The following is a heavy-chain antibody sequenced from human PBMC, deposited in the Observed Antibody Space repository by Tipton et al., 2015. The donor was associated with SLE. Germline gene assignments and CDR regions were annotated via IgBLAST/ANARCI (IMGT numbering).Heavy chain of an antibody. J-gene: IGHJ5*02. V-gene: IGHV4-38-2*02. D-gene: IGHD4-17*01. CDR1: GFAVSSGYY. CDR3: ARHIWTSVTHFDP. Sequence: TLSLTCNVSGFAVSSGYYWSWIRQPPGKGLEWIGSVYHSGSTYYIPSLKSRVTISIDTSKNQFSLKLSSVTAADTAVYYCARHIWTSVTHFDPWGQGTLVTVSS. CDR2: VYHSGST.